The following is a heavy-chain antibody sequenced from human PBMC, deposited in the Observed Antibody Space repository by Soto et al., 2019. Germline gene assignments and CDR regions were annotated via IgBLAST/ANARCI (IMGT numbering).Heavy chain of an antibody. CDR3: AKSTLAAMVKYYFDY. Sequence: QVQLVESGGGVVQPGRSLRLSCAASGFTFSSYGMHWVRQAPGKGLEWVAVISYDGSNKYYADSVKGRFTISRDNSKNTLYLQINSLRAEDTAVYYCAKSTLAAMVKYYFDYWGQGTLVTVSS. D-gene: IGHD5-18*01. CDR2: ISYDGSNK. CDR1: GFTFSSYG. V-gene: IGHV3-30*18. J-gene: IGHJ4*02.